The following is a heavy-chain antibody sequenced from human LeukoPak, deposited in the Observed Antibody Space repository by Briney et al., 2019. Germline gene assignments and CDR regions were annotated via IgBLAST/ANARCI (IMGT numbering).Heavy chain of an antibody. D-gene: IGHD4-23*01. J-gene: IGHJ4*02. Sequence: SVKVSCKASGYTFTSYGISWVRQAPGQGLEWMGGIIPIFGTANYAQKFQGRVTITTDESTSTAYMELSSLRSEDTAVYYCASVVDYGGPYYFDYWGQGTLVTVSS. CDR2: IIPIFGTA. CDR1: GYTFTSYG. CDR3: ASVVDYGGPYYFDY. V-gene: IGHV1-69*05.